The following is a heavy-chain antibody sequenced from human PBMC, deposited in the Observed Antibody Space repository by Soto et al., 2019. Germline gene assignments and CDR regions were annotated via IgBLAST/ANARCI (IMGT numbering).Heavy chain of an antibody. CDR1: GVTFGGYG. CDR3: AKDRDIPPAGYNYEY. J-gene: IGHJ4*02. V-gene: IGHV3-30*18. D-gene: IGHD6-13*01. CDR2: ISSHGNDK. Sequence: PGGSLRLSCAASGVTFGGYGGHWVGQAPGKGLGWVAVISSHGNDKYYADSGKGRFTISRDNSKNTLYLQMNSLRTEDTAVYYCAKDRDIPPAGYNYEYRGPGNHVTGS.